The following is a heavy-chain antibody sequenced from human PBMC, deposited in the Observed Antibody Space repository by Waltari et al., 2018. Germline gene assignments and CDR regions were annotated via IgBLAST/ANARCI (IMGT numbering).Heavy chain of an antibody. CDR1: GFTFSSYS. J-gene: IGHJ4*02. CDR2: ISSSSSYI. Sequence: EVQLVESGGGLVKPGGSLRLSCAASGFTFSSYSMNWVRQAPGQGLEWVSSISSSSSYIYYADSVKGRFTISRDNAKNSLYLQMNSLRAEDTAVYYCARVWRADSSSGYYFYFDYWGQGTLVTVSS. CDR3: ARVWRADSSSGYYFYFDY. D-gene: IGHD3-22*01. V-gene: IGHV3-21*01.